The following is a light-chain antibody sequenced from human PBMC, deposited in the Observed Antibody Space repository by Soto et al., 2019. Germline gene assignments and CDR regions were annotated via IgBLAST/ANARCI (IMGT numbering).Light chain of an antibody. V-gene: IGKV2-28*01. Sequence: DIVMTQSPLSLPVTPGEPASISCRPSQSLLHSNGYNYLDWYLQKPRQSPQLXIYLGSNRSSGVPDRFSGSGAGTDFALKISRVEAEDVGVYYCMQGTHSPITFGQGARLEIK. CDR2: LGS. CDR1: QSLLHSNGYNY. CDR3: MQGTHSPIT. J-gene: IGKJ5*01.